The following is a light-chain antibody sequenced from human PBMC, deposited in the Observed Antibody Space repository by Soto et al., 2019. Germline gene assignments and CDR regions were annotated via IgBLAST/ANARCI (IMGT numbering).Light chain of an antibody. CDR3: QQYGSSPYS. V-gene: IGKV3-20*01. J-gene: IGKJ2*03. Sequence: EIVLTQSPGTLSLSPGERATLSCRAIQILSNSQLAWYQQKPGQSPRLLIYGASSRASGISDRFSGSGSGTDFTLTISRLEPEDFAVYYCQQYGSSPYSFGQGTKVDIK. CDR2: GAS. CDR1: QILSNSQ.